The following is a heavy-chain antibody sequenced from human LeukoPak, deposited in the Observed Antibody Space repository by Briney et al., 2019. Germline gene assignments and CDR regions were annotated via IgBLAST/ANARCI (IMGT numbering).Heavy chain of an antibody. V-gene: IGHV5-51*01. CDR1: GYIFTSYW. CDR2: IYPGDSDT. CDR3: ARLPMVRGVTYYYYYYMDV. D-gene: IGHD3-10*01. J-gene: IGHJ6*03. Sequence: GASLQISCKGSGYIFTSYWIGWVRQLPGKGLEWMGIIYPGDSDTRYSPSFQGQVTISADKSISTAYLQWSSLKASDTAMYYCARLPMVRGVTYYYYYYMDVWGKGTTVTVSS.